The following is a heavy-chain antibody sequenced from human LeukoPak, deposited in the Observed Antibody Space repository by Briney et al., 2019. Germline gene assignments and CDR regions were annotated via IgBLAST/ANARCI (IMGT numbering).Heavy chain of an antibody. Sequence: ASVKVSCKASGYTFIGYYMHWVRQAPGQGLEWRGWINPNSGGTNYAQKFQGRVTMTRDTSISTAYMELSRLRSDDTAVYYCARDEKFLEWLFDYWGQGTLVTVSS. D-gene: IGHD3-3*01. CDR2: INPNSGGT. V-gene: IGHV1-2*02. CDR1: GYTFIGYY. J-gene: IGHJ4*02. CDR3: ARDEKFLEWLFDY.